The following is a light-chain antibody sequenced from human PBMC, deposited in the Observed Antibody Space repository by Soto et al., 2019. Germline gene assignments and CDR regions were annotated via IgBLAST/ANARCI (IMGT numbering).Light chain of an antibody. J-gene: IGKJ5*01. Sequence: IVLTQSPCTLSLSPGERATLSCRASQTLSNSFIAWYQQKPGQAPRLLIYGASTRATGIPARFSGSGSGTEFTLTISSLQSEDFAVYYCQQYHNWPPITFGQGTRLEI. CDR3: QQYHNWPPIT. CDR2: GAS. CDR1: QTLSNS. V-gene: IGKV3D-15*01.